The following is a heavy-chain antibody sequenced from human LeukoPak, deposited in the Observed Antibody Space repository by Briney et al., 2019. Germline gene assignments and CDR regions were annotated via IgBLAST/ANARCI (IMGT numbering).Heavy chain of an antibody. Sequence: SETLSPTCTVSGGSINFYYWSWIRQSPGKGLEWIGNIYYSGSINYDPSLKSRVTISVDTSKNQFSLILSSVTAADTAVYYCARALGYYDFWSGSSSPSNWFDPWGQGTLVTVSS. V-gene: IGHV4-59*01. CDR3: ARALGYYDFWSGSSSPSNWFDP. J-gene: IGHJ5*02. CDR1: GGSINFYY. D-gene: IGHD3-3*01. CDR2: IYYSGSI.